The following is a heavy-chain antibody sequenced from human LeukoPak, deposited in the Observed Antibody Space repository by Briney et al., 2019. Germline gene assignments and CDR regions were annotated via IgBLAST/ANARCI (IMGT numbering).Heavy chain of an antibody. V-gene: IGHV4-59*01. D-gene: IGHD5-12*01. CDR2: IYYSGST. CDR1: GGSISSYY. J-gene: IGHJ4*02. CDR3: ARGSGYDYPEYFDY. Sequence: PSETLSLTCTVSGGSISSYYWSWIRQPPGKGLEWIGYIYYSGSTNYNPSLKSRVTISVDTSKNQFPLKLSSVTAADTAVYYCARGSGYDYPEYFDYWGQGTLVTVSS.